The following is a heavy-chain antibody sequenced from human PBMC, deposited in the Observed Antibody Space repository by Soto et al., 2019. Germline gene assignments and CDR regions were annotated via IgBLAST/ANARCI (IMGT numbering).Heavy chain of an antibody. CDR3: ARDGDVNTGFGKDY. V-gene: IGHV3-33*01. D-gene: IGHD3-16*01. CDR1: XXXXSSYG. CDR2: IWHDGGNK. J-gene: IGHJ4*02. Sequence: QVQLVESGGGVVQPGRSLRLSCAXXXXXXSSYGMHWVRQAPGKGLEWVAFIWHDGGNKFYAESVKGRFTISRDNSKNTLYLQMTSLSAEDTAMYYCARDGDVNTGFGKDYWGQGTLVTVSS.